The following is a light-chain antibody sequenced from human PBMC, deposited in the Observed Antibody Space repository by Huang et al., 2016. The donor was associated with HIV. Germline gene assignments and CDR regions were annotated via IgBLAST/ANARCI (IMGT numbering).Light chain of an antibody. V-gene: IGKV4-1*01. J-gene: IGKJ2*01. Sequence: DIVMTQSPDSLGVSLGERATINCKSSQSVLYSSNNKNYLAWYQQKPGQPPKLLVYGASTREYGVPDRFSGSGSGTDFTLTISSLQAEDVAVYYCQQYYTTPTFGQGTKLEIK. CDR1: QSVLYSSNNKNY. CDR3: QQYYTTPT. CDR2: GAS.